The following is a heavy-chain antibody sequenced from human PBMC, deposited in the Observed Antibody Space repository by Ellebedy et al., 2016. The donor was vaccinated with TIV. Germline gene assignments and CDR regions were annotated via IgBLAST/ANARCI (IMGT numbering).Heavy chain of an antibody. J-gene: IGHJ4*02. D-gene: IGHD3-3*01. CDR2: IGASGTTI. V-gene: IGHV3-23*01. Sequence: GESLKISXAASGFTFSTHAMSWVRQAPRKGLEWVSSIGASGTTIYYADSVKGRFIISRDNSKNTLYLQMNSLRADDTAIYHCAKDKGATYYDFLGGIFDYWGLGTLVTVSS. CDR1: GFTFSTHA. CDR3: AKDKGATYYDFLGGIFDY.